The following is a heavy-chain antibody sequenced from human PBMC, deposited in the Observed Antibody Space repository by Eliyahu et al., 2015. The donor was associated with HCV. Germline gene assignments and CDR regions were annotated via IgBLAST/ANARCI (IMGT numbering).Heavy chain of an antibody. D-gene: IGHD3-16*01. CDR2: ISGSGGST. J-gene: IGHJ6*02. Sequence: EVQLLESGGGLVQPGGSLRLSCAASGFXFSXYAMSWVRQAPGKGLEWVSAISGSGGSTYYADSVKGRFTISRDNSKNTLYLQMNSLRAEDTAVYYCADNQYWGDYYYGMDVWGQGTTVTVSS. V-gene: IGHV3-23*01. CDR3: ADNQYWGDYYYGMDV. CDR1: GFXFSXYA.